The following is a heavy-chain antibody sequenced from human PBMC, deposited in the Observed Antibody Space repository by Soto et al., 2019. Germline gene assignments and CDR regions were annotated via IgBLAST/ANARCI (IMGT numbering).Heavy chain of an antibody. CDR2: IYHSGST. Sequence: SETLSLTCAVSGGSISSGGYSWSWIRQPPGKGLEWIGYIYHSGSTYYNPSLKSRVTISVDRSKNQFSLKLSSVTAADTAVYYCARGFGTFDPWGQGTLVTVSS. J-gene: IGHJ5*02. CDR1: GGSISSGGYS. V-gene: IGHV4-30-2*01. D-gene: IGHD6-13*01. CDR3: ARGFGTFDP.